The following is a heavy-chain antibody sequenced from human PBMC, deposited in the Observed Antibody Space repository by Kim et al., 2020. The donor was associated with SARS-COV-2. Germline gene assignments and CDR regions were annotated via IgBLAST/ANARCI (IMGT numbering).Heavy chain of an antibody. V-gene: IGHV3-33*05. J-gene: IGHJ2*01. CDR1: GFTFSSYG. D-gene: IGHD3-22*01. Sequence: GGSLRLSCAASGFTFSSYGMHWVRQAPGKGLEWVAVISYDGSNKYYADSVKGRFTISRDNSNNTLYLQMNSLRAEDTAVYYCARVSYDSSGYYFSNWYF. CDR3: ARVSYDSSGYYFSNWYF. CDR2: ISYDGSNK.